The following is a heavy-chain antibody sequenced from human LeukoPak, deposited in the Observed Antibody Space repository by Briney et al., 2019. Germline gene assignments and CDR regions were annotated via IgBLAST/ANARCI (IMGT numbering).Heavy chain of an antibody. Sequence: SETLSLTCAVYGGSFSGYYWSWIRQPPGKGLEWIGEINHSGSTNYNPSLKSRVTISVDTSKNQFSLKLSSVTAADTAVYYCARLVLWFGEPHSDYWGQGTLVTVSS. J-gene: IGHJ4*02. CDR1: GGSFSGYY. CDR2: INHSGST. CDR3: ARLVLWFGEPHSDY. D-gene: IGHD3-10*01. V-gene: IGHV4-34*01.